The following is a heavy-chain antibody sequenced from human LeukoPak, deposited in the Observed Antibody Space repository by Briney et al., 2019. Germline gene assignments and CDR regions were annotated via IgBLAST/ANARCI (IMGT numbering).Heavy chain of an antibody. Sequence: PSETLSLTCTVSGGSISSHYYWIWIRQPPGKGLEWIGSIYYSGSTYYNPSLKSRVTISVDTSKNQFSLKLSSVTAADTAVYYCARSTRNWSFFDYWGQGTLVTVSS. V-gene: IGHV4-39*07. CDR2: IYYSGST. D-gene: IGHD1-1*01. J-gene: IGHJ4*02. CDR1: GGSISSHYY. CDR3: ARSTRNWSFFDY.